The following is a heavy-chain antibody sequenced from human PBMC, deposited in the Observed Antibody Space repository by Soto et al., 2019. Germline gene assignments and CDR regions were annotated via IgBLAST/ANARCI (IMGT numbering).Heavy chain of an antibody. J-gene: IGHJ2*01. D-gene: IGHD7-27*01. CDR1: GFTFSNFV. Sequence: EVQLLESGGGLVQPGGSLRLSCAASGFTFSNFVMSWVRRAPGKGLEWVSAIGGTSGSTYYADSVKGRFTISSDNSKDTLSLQMNSLGAEDTALYYCAKRRGDGYFDVWGRGTLVTVSS. CDR2: IGGTSGST. CDR3: AKRRGDGYFDV. V-gene: IGHV3-23*01.